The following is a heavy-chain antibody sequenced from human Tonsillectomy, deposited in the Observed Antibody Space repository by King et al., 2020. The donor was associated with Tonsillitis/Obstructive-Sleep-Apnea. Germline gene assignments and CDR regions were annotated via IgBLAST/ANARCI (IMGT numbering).Heavy chain of an antibody. CDR2: IWYNGTNE. J-gene: IGHJ4*02. V-gene: IGHV3-33*01. Sequence: VQLVESGGGVVQPGRSLRLSCAASGFAFSISGMHWVRQAPGKGLEWVAVIWYNGTNEYYADSVKGRFTISRDNSKNTLYLQMNSLRAEDTAVYYCARDHGGYDPLFFDYWGQGTLVTVSS. CDR3: ARDHGGYDPLFFDY. CDR1: GFAFSISG. D-gene: IGHD5-12*01.